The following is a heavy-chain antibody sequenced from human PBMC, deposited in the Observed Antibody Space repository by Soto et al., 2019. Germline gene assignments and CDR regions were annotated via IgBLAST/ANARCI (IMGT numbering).Heavy chain of an antibody. V-gene: IGHV4-34*01. CDR2: ISHGGST. D-gene: IGHD6-13*01. Sequence: QVQLQQWGAGLLKPSETLSLTCAVYGGSLSGSYWTWIRQPPGKGLEWIGEISHGGSTNYNPSLKSQVTISVDTSKNQFSLKLSSVTAADTAVYYCARVPRAAGTNWYFDLWGRGTLVTVSS. CDR1: GGSLSGSY. J-gene: IGHJ2*01. CDR3: ARVPRAAGTNWYFDL.